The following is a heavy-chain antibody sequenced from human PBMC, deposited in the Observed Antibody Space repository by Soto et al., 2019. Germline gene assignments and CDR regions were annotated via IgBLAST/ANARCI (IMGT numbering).Heavy chain of an antibody. CDR2: VYYTGTT. V-gene: IGHV4-59*01. Sequence: SSETLSLTCSVSGASINHNYWSWIRQSPGRGLEWIGFVYYTGTTTTKYNPSLQSRVAMSVDSPKNQFSLKLTSMTAADTAFYYCAKYRRTDAEGYRLDFWGPGTLATVSS. CDR3: AKYRRTDAEGYRLDF. D-gene: IGHD5-12*01. CDR1: GASINHNY. J-gene: IGHJ4*02.